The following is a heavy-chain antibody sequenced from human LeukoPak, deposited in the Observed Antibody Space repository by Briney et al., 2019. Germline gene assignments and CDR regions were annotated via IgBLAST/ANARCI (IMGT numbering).Heavy chain of an antibody. Sequence: EGSLRLSCAASGFTFSDYYMSWIRQAPGKGLEGVSYISSSGSITYYADSVKGRFTISRDNAKNSLYLQMNSLRAEDTAVYYCARRHCGGDCYAPYYYGMDVWGQGTTVTVSS. D-gene: IGHD2-21*02. J-gene: IGHJ6*02. CDR1: GFTFSDYY. CDR2: ISSSGSIT. CDR3: ARRHCGGDCYAPYYYGMDV. V-gene: IGHV3-11*04.